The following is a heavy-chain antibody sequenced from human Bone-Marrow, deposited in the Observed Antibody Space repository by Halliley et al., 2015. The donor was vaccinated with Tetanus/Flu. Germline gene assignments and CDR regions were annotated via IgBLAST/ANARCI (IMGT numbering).Heavy chain of an antibody. V-gene: IGHV5-51*01. CDR3: ARPRVDCTGGSCTTYFYYGMDA. J-gene: IGHJ6*02. Sequence: VQLVQSGAEVKKPGESLQISCKDSGSDFSGRWIAWVRQMPGKGLDWMGIIFVGDSDTKYSPSFEGQVTMSVDKSIRIAYLQWSSLKASDTATYYCARPRVDCTGGSCTTYFYYGMDAWGQGTTVTVSS. CDR1: GSDFSGRW. D-gene: IGHD2-8*02. CDR2: IFVGDSDT.